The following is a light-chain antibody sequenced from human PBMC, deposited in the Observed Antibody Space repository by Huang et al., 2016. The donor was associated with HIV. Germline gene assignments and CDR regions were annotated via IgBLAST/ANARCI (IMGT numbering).Light chain of an antibody. J-gene: IGKJ2*01. V-gene: IGKV1-NL1*01. Sequence: DIQMTQSPSSLSASVRNRVTITCRAMQAIAKSLAWYKQKPGKAPKLLLYAASRLESGVPSRFSGSGSGTDYTLTISSLQPEDFATYYCQQYHSTPYTFGQGTKLEIK. CDR3: QQYHSTPYT. CDR1: QAIAKS. CDR2: AAS.